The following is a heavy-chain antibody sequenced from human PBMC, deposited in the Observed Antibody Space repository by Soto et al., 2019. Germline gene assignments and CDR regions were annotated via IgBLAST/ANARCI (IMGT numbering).Heavy chain of an antibody. CDR3: ARVQQLVGGFDS. J-gene: IGHJ4*02. V-gene: IGHV4-59*01. Sequence: XETLSLTCTVSGCSISSYYWSWIRQPPGKGLEWIGYIYYSGSTNYNPSLKSRVTISVDTSKNQFSLKLSSVTAADTAVYYCARVQQLVGGFDSWGQGTLVTVSS. CDR1: GCSISSYY. D-gene: IGHD6-6*01. CDR2: IYYSGST.